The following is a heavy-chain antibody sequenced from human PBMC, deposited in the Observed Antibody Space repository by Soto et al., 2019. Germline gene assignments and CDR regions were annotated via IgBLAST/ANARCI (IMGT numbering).Heavy chain of an antibody. CDR3: ARVRGYFDTAVH. J-gene: IGHJ4*02. CDR1: GYTFIGEY. Sequence: ASVKVSCKASGYTFIGEYIHWVRQARGQGLEWMGWINPNSGATNYAQKFQGRVTMTRDTSISTAYMELRRLRSDDTAVYYCARVRGYFDTAVHWGQGSLVTVSS. CDR2: INPNSGAT. D-gene: IGHD3-22*01. V-gene: IGHV1-2*02.